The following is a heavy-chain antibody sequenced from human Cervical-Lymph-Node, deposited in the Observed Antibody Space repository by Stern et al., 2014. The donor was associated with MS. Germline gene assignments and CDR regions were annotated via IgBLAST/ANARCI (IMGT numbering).Heavy chain of an antibody. CDR1: GFTFSSYG. D-gene: IGHD2-8*01. V-gene: IGHV3-30*03. CDR2: ISYDGNHK. CDR3: ARDYEDTSMLFDH. J-gene: IGHJ4*02. Sequence: QVQLVESGGAVVQPGRSLRLSCAASGFTFSSYGMHWVRQAPGKGLEWVTVISYDGNHKYYAASVKGRFTISRDNSKNTLHLQMNSVTPDDTAIYHCARDYEDTSMLFDHWGQGTLVTVSS.